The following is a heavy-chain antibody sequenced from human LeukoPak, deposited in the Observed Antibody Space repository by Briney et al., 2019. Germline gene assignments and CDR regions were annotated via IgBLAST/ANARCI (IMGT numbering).Heavy chain of an antibody. CDR1: GGSISSYY. CDR2: IYYSGST. D-gene: IGHD3-3*01. Sequence: SETLSLTCTVSGGSISSYYWSWIRQPPGKGLEWIGYIYYSGSTNYNPSLKSRVTMSVDTSKNQFSLKLSSVTAADTAIYYCAKGIDGVVITHLFDCWGQGTLVTVSS. V-gene: IGHV4-59*01. J-gene: IGHJ4*02. CDR3: AKGIDGVVITHLFDC.